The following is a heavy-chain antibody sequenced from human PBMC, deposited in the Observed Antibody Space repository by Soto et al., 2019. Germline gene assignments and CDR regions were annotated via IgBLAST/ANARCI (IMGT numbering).Heavy chain of an antibody. D-gene: IGHD3-16*01. CDR3: ARHGGNGDYVDV. CDR2: IYPGDSDT. V-gene: IGHV5-51*01. CDR1: GYSFRNYW. Sequence: HGESLKISCEGSGYSFRNYWIGWVRQVPGTGREWVGIIYPGDSDTIYSPSFQGHVNISADKSVSTAYLQWSSLKASDTAIYYCARHGGNGDYVDVWGQGTTVTVSS. J-gene: IGHJ6*03.